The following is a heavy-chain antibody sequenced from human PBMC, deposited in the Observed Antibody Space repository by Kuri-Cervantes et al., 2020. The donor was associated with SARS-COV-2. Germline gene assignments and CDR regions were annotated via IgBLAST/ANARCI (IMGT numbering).Heavy chain of an antibody. D-gene: IGHD6-13*01. J-gene: IGHJ4*02. CDR1: GFTFGSYG. CDR3: AKDHFGLAASPGQVAFDY. CDR2: IRYDGSNK. V-gene: IGHV3-30*02. Sequence: GGSLRLSCAASGFTFGSYGMHWVRQAPGKGLEWVAFIRYDGSNKYYADSVKGRFTISRDNSKNTLYLQMNSLRAEDTAVYYCAKDHFGLAASPGQVAFDYWGQGTLVTVSS.